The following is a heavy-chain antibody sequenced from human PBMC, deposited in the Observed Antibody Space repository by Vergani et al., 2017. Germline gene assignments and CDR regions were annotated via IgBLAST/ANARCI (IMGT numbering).Heavy chain of an antibody. D-gene: IGHD2-2*02. J-gene: IGHJ6*03. CDR3: ARVPRDIVVVPAAIRAYYYYYMDV. Sequence: QVQLVQSGAEVKKPGASVKVSCKASGYTFSTYGISWVRQAPGQGLEWMGGIIPIFGTANYAQKFQGRVTITADESTSTAYMELSSLRSEDTAVYYCARVPRDIVVVPAAIRAYYYYYMDVWGKGTTVTVSS. CDR1: GYTFSTYG. V-gene: IGHV1-69*13. CDR2: IIPIFGTA.